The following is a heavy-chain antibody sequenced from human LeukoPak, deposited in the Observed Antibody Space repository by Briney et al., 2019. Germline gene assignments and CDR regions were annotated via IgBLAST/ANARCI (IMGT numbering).Heavy chain of an antibody. CDR3: ARVGIAVAGPDYYYYYGMDV. CDR2: ISSSSSYI. D-gene: IGHD6-19*01. CDR1: GFTLSSYS. V-gene: IGHV3-21*01. J-gene: IGHJ6*02. Sequence: GGSLRLSCAASGFTLSSYSMNWVRQAPGKGLEWVSSISSSSSYIYYADSVKGRFTISRDNAKNSLYLQMNSLRAEDTAVYYCARVGIAVAGPDYYYYYGMDVWGQGTTVTVSS.